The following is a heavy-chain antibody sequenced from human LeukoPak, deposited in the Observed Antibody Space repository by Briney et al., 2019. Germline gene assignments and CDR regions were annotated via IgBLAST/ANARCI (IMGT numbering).Heavy chain of an antibody. CDR1: GGSISSGSYY. Sequence: SETLSLTCTVSGGSISSGSYYWSWIRQPAGKGLEWIGRIYTSGSTNYNPSLKSRVTISVDTSKNQFSLKLNSVTAADTAVYYCTRDYDVLTAYPPTQLFDPWGQGTLVTVSS. V-gene: IGHV4-61*02. CDR2: IYTSGST. D-gene: IGHD3-9*01. CDR3: TRDYDVLTAYPPTQLFDP. J-gene: IGHJ5*02.